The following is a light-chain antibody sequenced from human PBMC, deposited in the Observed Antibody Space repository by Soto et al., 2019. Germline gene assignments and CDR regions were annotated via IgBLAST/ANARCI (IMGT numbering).Light chain of an antibody. CDR2: DVS. V-gene: IGLV2-14*01. Sequence: QSALTQPASMSGSPGQSITISCTGTSSDVGGYNYVSWYQQHPGKAPKLMIYDVSNRPSGVSNRFSGSKSGNTASPTISGLQAEDEADYYCSSYTSSSTLEVFGTGTKVTVL. J-gene: IGLJ1*01. CDR1: SSDVGGYNY. CDR3: SSYTSSSTLEV.